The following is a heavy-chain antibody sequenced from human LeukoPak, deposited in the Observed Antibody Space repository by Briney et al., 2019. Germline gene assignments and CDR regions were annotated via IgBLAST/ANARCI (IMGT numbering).Heavy chain of an antibody. Sequence: GGSLRLSCAASGFSFSLYAMNWVRQAPGKGLEWGSTIIDTGASPYYADSVRGRFTVCRDSSKNMFYLQMNSLRAEDTAIYYCARRGAGSGGLDYWGQGTLVTVSS. CDR3: ARRGAGSGGLDY. CDR1: GFSFSLYA. V-gene: IGHV3-23*01. J-gene: IGHJ4*02. D-gene: IGHD6-19*01. CDR2: IIDTGASP.